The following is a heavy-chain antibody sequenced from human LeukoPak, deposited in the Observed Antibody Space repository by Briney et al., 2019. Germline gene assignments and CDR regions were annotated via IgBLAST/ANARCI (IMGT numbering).Heavy chain of an antibody. V-gene: IGHV1-2*02. D-gene: IGHD6-6*01. CDR2: INPNSGGT. CDR3: ARAPLYGSCEY. CDR1: GYTFTGYY. Sequence: GASVKVSCKASGYTFTGYYMHWVRQAPGQGLEWMGWINPNSGGTNYAQKFQGRVTMTTDTSTSTAYMELRSLRSDDTAVYYCARAPLYGSCEYWGQGTLVTVSS. J-gene: IGHJ4*02.